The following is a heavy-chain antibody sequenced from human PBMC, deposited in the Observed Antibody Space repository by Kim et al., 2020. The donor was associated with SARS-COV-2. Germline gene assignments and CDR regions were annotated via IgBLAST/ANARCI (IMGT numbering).Heavy chain of an antibody. D-gene: IGHD2-15*01. CDR3: ARDRARALVDP. V-gene: IGHV3-48*03. Sequence: YADSVKGRFTISRDNAKNLLSLQMNSLRAEDTAVYYCARDRARALVDPWGQGTLVTVSS. J-gene: IGHJ5*02.